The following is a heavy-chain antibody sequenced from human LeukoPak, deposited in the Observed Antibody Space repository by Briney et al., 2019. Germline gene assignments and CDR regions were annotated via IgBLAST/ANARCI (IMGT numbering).Heavy chain of an antibody. V-gene: IGHV4-34*01. CDR3: ARGRVVRGVSRKYFDY. D-gene: IGHD3-10*01. CDR1: GGSFSGYY. Sequence: PSETLPLTCAVYGGSFSGYYWNWIRQPPGKGLEWIGEINHSGSTNYNSSLMSRVTISVDTSKNQFSLKLSSVTAADTAVYYCARGRVVRGVSRKYFDYWGQGTLVTVSS. CDR2: INHSGST. J-gene: IGHJ4*02.